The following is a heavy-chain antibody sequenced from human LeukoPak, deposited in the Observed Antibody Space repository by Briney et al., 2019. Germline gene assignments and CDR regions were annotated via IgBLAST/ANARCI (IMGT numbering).Heavy chain of an antibody. CDR3: TRYSGRTDY. CDR2: IRSKTYGGTT. D-gene: IGHD5-18*01. J-gene: IGHJ4*02. CDR1: GFTFGTYA. Sequence: GGSLRLSCTSSGFTFGTYAVSWFRQAPGKGLERVAFIRSKTYGGTTEYAASVKGRFTISRDDSKSIAYLQMNSLKTEDTAVYYCTRYSGRTDYWGQGTLVSVSS. V-gene: IGHV3-49*03.